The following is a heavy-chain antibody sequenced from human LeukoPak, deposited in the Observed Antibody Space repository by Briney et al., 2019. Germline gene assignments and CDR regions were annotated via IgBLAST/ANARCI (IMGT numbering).Heavy chain of an antibody. CDR2: ISWQGGRI. CDR1: GFTFDDYA. D-gene: IGHD3-10*01. J-gene: IGHJ4*02. V-gene: IGHV3-9*01. CDR3: AKDIGPVMVRGAVDF. Sequence: PGGSLRLSCAASGFTFDDYAMHWVRQAPGKGLEWVSGISWQGGRIGYADSVKGRFTISRDNAKNSLYLQMNSLNAEDTAFYYCAKDIGPVMVRGAVDFWGQGTLVTVSS.